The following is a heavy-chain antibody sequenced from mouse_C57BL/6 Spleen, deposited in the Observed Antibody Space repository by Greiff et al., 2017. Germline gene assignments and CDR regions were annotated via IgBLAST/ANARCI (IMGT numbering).Heavy chain of an antibody. V-gene: IGHV1-69*01. CDR1: GYTFTSYW. J-gene: IGHJ3*01. CDR3: ARPLYYGNFWFAY. CDR2: IDPSDSYT. D-gene: IGHD2-1*01. Sequence: QVQLQQPGAELVMPGASVKLSCKASGYTFTSYWMHWVKQRPGQGLEWIGEIDPSDSYTNYNQKFKGKSTLPVDKSSSTAYMQLSSLTSEDSAVYYCARPLYYGNFWFAYWGQGTLATVPA.